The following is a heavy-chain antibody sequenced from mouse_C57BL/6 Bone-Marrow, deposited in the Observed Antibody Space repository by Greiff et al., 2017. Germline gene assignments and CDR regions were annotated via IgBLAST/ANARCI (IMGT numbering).Heavy chain of an antibody. Sequence: QVQLQQPGAELVKPGASVKLSCKASGYTFTSYWMHWVKQRPGQGLEWIGMIHPNSGSTNYNEKFKSKATLTVDKSSSTAYMQLSSLTSEDSAVYYCANIYYYGSSYCYYAMDYWGQGTSVTVSS. J-gene: IGHJ4*01. V-gene: IGHV1-64*01. CDR3: ANIYYYGSSYCYYAMDY. D-gene: IGHD1-1*01. CDR2: IHPNSGST. CDR1: GYTFTSYW.